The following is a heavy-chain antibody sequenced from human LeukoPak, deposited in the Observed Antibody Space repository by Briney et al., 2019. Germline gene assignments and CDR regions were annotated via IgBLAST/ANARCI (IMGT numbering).Heavy chain of an antibody. CDR3: AKFYEWELHPDAFDI. D-gene: IGHD1-26*01. V-gene: IGHV3-23*01. CDR2: ISGSGGST. CDR1: GFTFSSYG. Sequence: GGSLRLSCAASGFTFSSYGMSWVRQAPGKGLEWVSAISGSGGSTYYADSVKGRFTISRDNSKNTLYLQMNSLRAEDTAVYYCAKFYEWELHPDAFDIWGQGTMVTVSS. J-gene: IGHJ3*02.